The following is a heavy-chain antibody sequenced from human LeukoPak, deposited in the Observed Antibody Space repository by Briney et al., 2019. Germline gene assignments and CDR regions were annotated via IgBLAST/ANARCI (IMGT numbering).Heavy chain of an antibody. CDR2: IYYSGST. CDR3: AGSYGAPDYYMDV. Sequence: GSLRLSCAASGFTFNNYWLTWVRQAPGKGLEWIGSIYYSGSTYYNPSLKSRVTISVDTSKNQFSLKLSSVTAADTAVYYCAGSYGAPDYYMDVWGKGTTVTVSS. D-gene: IGHD5-18*01. J-gene: IGHJ6*03. V-gene: IGHV4-59*05. CDR1: GFTFNNYW.